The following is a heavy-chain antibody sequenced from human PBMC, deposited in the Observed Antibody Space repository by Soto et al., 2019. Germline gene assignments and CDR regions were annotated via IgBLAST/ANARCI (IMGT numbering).Heavy chain of an antibody. V-gene: IGHV3-11*05. Sequence: QVQLVESGGGLVKPGGSLRLSCAASGFTFSDYYMSWIRQAPGKGLEWASYISSSSSYTNYADSVKGRFNISRDNAKNSLYLQMNSLRAEDTAVYYCARGGRDTANAFDIWGQGTMVTVSS. CDR3: ARGGRDTANAFDI. D-gene: IGHD6-25*01. CDR2: ISSSSSYT. J-gene: IGHJ3*02. CDR1: GFTFSDYY.